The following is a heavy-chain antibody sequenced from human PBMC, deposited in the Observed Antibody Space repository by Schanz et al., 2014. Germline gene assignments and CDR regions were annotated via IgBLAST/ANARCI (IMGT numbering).Heavy chain of an antibody. CDR1: GYTFTSFA. V-gene: IGHV7-4-1*02. Sequence: QVQLVQSGPAVKKPGASVKVSCKASGYTFTSFAMNWVRQSPGQGLEWMGRINTNNGDPTYAQGFAGRCGFTFATAGSTAYLQISSLKAEATAVYYCARGSVVVVTAALNGFDPWGQGTLVTVSS. D-gene: IGHD2-15*01. J-gene: IGHJ5*02. CDR3: ARGSVVVVTAALNGFDP. CDR2: INTNNGDP.